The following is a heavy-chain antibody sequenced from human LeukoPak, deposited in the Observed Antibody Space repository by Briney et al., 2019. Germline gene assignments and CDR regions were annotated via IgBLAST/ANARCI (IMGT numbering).Heavy chain of an antibody. Sequence: ASVKVSCKASGYTFTGYYMHWMRQAPGQGLEWMGWINPNSGGTNYAQKFQGRVTMTRDTSISTAYMELSRLRSDDTAVYYCARIFSSSWSAFDYWGQGTLVTVSS. V-gene: IGHV1-2*02. J-gene: IGHJ4*02. D-gene: IGHD6-13*01. CDR2: INPNSGGT. CDR1: GYTFTGYY. CDR3: ARIFSSSWSAFDY.